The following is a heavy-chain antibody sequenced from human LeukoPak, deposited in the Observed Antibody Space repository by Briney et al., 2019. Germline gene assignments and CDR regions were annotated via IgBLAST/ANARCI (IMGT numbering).Heavy chain of an antibody. CDR1: GYTFTGYY. J-gene: IGHJ4*02. CDR2: ITPNSGGT. D-gene: IGHD3-10*01. Sequence: GASVTVSCKASGYTFTGYYMHWVRQPPGQGLEWMGWITPNSGGTNNPQKFQGRVTMTRDTSISTAYMELSRLRSDDTAVYYCARAGGYYGSGSYLSLDYWGQGTLVTVSS. V-gene: IGHV1-2*02. CDR3: ARAGGYYGSGSYLSLDY.